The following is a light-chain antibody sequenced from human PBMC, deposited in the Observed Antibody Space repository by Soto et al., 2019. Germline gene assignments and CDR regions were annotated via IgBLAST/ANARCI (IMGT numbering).Light chain of an antibody. V-gene: IGKV3-15*01. Sequence: EIVMTQSPATLSVSPGQSATLSCRASQSVNSRLAWYQQKPGQTPRLLIYDASTRATGIPTRFSGSVSGTDFTLTISSLQSEDFAVYYCQQYNNWPWTFGQGTKVDIK. CDR1: QSVNSR. J-gene: IGKJ1*01. CDR2: DAS. CDR3: QQYNNWPWT.